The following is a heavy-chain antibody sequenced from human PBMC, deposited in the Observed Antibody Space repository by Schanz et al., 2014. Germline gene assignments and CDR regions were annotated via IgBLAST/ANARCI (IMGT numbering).Heavy chain of an antibody. V-gene: IGHV3-21*02. CDR2: ISPSSSYI. CDR3: ARPLGPNSYYYGLDV. CDR1: GFTFSSYN. Sequence: EVQLVESGGGLVRPGDSLRLSCAASGFTFSSYNINWVRQAPGKGLEYISSISPSSSYIYYADSVKGRFTISRDNAKNTLYLQMNSLRAEDTAVYYCARPLGPNSYYYGLDVWGQGTTVTVSS. J-gene: IGHJ6*02.